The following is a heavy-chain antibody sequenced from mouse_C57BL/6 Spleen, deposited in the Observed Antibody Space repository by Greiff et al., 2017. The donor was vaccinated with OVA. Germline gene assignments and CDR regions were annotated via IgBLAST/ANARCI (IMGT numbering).Heavy chain of an antibody. CDR1: GYTFTSYW. J-gene: IGHJ2*01. CDR2: INPSNGGT. Sequence: VQLQQPGTELVKPGASVKLSCKASGYTFTSYWMHWVKQRPGQGLEWIGNINPSNGGTNYNEKFKSKATLAVDKSSSTAYMQLSSLTSEDSAVYYCARSSGDYYGSSYCDYWGQGTTLTVSS. CDR3: ARSSGDYYGSSYCDY. V-gene: IGHV1-53*01. D-gene: IGHD1-1*01.